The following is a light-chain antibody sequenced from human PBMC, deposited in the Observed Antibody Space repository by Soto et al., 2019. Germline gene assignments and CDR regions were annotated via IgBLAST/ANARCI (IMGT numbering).Light chain of an antibody. CDR2: AAS. CDR1: QSISSY. J-gene: IGKJ5*01. V-gene: IGKV1-39*01. Sequence: DIQMTQSPSSLSASVGDRFTITCRASQSISSYLNWYQHKPGKAPKLLIYAASSLQSGVPSRFIGSGSGTDFTLTISSLQPEDFATYYCQQSYSIPSITFGQGTRLEIK. CDR3: QQSYSIPSIT.